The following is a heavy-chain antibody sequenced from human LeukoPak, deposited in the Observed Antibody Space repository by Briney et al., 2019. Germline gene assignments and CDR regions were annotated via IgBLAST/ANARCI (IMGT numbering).Heavy chain of an antibody. CDR2: INPNSGGT. D-gene: IGHD2-2*01. CDR1: GYTFTGYY. CDR3: ARDSHSTSYNWFDP. V-gene: IGHV1-2*02. J-gene: IGHJ5*02. Sequence: ASEKVSCKASGYTFTGYYMHWVRQAPGQGLEWMGWINPNSGGTNYAQKFQGRVTMTRDTSISTAYMELSRLRSDDTAVYYCARDSHSTSYNWFDPWGQGTLVTVSS.